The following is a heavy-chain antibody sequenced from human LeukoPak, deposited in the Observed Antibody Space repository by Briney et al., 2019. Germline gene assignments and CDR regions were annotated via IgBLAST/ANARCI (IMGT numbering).Heavy chain of an antibody. J-gene: IGHJ4*02. CDR2: INGGNGYT. CDR3: ARDQSEDIRVDFDY. Sequence: GASVKVSCKASGYIFINYAIHWVRQAPGQRLEWMGWINGGNGYTKYSQNFQGRVTITRDTSAGTAYMELSSLRSEDTAVYYCARDQSEDIRVDFDYWGQGTLVTVSS. D-gene: IGHD2-15*01. V-gene: IGHV1-3*01. CDR1: GYIFINYA.